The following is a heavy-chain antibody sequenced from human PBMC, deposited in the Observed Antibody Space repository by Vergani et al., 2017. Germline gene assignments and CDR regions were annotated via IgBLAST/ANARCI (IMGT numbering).Heavy chain of an antibody. V-gene: IGHV3-66*01. CDR2: IHSGGSI. CDR3: ARELFHSGAGSPQRRGPWDY. Sequence: VQLVESGGGLVQPEGSLRLSCAVSGFIVSSHYMTWVRQAPGKGLEWVAVIHSGGSIFYADSVMGRFTISRDRSKNTLDLHVNSLKAEDTAVYYCARELFHSGAGSPQRRGPWDYWGQGVLVTVSS. D-gene: IGHD3-10*01. CDR1: GFIVSSHY. J-gene: IGHJ4*02.